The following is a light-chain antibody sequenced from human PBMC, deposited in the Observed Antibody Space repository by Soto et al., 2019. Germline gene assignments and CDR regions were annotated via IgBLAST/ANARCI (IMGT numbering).Light chain of an antibody. J-gene: IGKJ4*01. CDR3: QQYGSTPLT. CDR2: DAS. V-gene: IGKV3-20*01. CDR1: QSVGNNY. Sequence: EIVLTQSPGTLSLSPGERATLSCRASQSVGNNYLAWYQQKPGQAPRFLLYDASSRATGIPDRFSGSGSRTDFTLTISRLEPEDFAVYYCQQYGSTPLTFGGGTKVEIK.